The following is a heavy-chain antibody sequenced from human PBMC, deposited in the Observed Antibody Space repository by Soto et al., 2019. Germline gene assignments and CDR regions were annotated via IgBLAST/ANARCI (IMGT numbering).Heavy chain of an antibody. CDR2: IYYSGST. Sequence: QVQLQESGPGLVKPSQTLSLTCTVSGGSISSGGYYWSWIRQHPGKGLEWIGYIYYSGSTYYNPSLKGRVTISVDTSKNQFSLKLSSVTAADTAVYYCARVNSSRMVITENWFDPWGQGTLVTVSS. CDR1: GGSISSGGYY. J-gene: IGHJ5*02. V-gene: IGHV4-31*03. CDR3: ARVNSSRMVITENWFDP. D-gene: IGHD3-22*01.